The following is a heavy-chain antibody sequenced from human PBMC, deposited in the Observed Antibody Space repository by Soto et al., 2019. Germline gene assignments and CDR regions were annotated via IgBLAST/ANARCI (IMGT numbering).Heavy chain of an antibody. CDR1: GFTFSSSA. Sequence: SVKVSCKXSGFTFSSSAIQWVRQARGQPLEWIGWIVVGSGKTDYTHNLQARVTITRDKSTSTAYMELSGLRSEDTAVYYCAATFDSCSYDFGGHPWWGQGTLVAVS. CDR2: IVVGSGKT. CDR3: AATFDSCSYDFGGHPW. D-gene: IGHD2-21*01. J-gene: IGHJ4*02. V-gene: IGHV1-58*02.